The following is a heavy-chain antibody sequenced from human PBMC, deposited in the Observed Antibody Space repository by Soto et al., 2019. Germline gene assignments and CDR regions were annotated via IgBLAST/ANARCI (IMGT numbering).Heavy chain of an antibody. CDR1: GGSINSDY. D-gene: IGHD3-10*01. CDR2: IYYSGST. J-gene: IGHJ6*03. CDR3: ARTVGEIGYYYYYYMDV. V-gene: IGHV4-59*01. Sequence: SETLCLTCTVSGGSINSDYWSWIRQTPGKGLEWIGSIYYSGSTNYNPSLKSRVTISLDTSKNQFSLKLNSVTAADTALYYCARTVGEIGYYYYYYMDVRGNGTTVTVSS.